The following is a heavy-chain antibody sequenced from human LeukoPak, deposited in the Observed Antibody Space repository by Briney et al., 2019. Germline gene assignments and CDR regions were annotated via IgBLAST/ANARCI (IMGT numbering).Heavy chain of an antibody. Sequence: GGSLRLSCAASGFTVSSIHMVWVRQAPGKGLEWVSVTYTGGNSYYADSVKGRFIISRDISKNTLYLQMNSLRAEDTAVYYCVRVVTVSNTDPAFDIWGQGTLVTVSS. J-gene: IGHJ3*02. V-gene: IGHV3-53*01. D-gene: IGHD2-21*02. CDR2: TYTGGNS. CDR1: GFTVSSIH. CDR3: VRVVTVSNTDPAFDI.